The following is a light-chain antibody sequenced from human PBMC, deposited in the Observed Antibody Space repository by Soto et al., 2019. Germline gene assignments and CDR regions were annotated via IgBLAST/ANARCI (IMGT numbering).Light chain of an antibody. CDR2: AAT. CDR3: QQSYSTLTWS. Sequence: DIQMTQSPSSLSASVGETVTLTCRASQNVNAYLNWYQQKSGKAPKLLIYAATTLRSGVPSRFSGSGSGTDFTLTITNLQPEDFGTYYCQQSYSTLTWSFGRGTKVDIK. J-gene: IGKJ1*01. V-gene: IGKV1-39*01. CDR1: QNVNAY.